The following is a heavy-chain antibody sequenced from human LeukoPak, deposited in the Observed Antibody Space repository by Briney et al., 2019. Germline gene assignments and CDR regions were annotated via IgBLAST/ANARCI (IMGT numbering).Heavy chain of an antibody. V-gene: IGHV3-53*01. CDR1: GFTVSSNY. CDR2: IYSSGTP. Sequence: GGSLRLSCAASGFTVSSNYMTWVRQAPGKGLEWVSIIYSSGTPSFAASVKGRFTISRDNSKNTLYLQVKSLRAEDTAVYYCAKDRLRLPFWGQGTLVIVSS. CDR3: AKDRLRLPF. D-gene: IGHD6-25*01. J-gene: IGHJ4*02.